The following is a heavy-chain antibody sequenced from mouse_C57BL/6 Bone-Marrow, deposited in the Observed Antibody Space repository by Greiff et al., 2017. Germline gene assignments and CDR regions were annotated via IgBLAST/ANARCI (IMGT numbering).Heavy chain of an antibody. CDR3: ARFRDYCYGSSGYAMDY. J-gene: IGHJ4*01. Sequence: QVQLQQSGPELVKPGASVKISCKASGYAFSSSWMNWVKQRPGKGLEWIGRIYPGDGDTNYTGKFKGKATLTADQSSSTAYMQLSSLTSEDSAVYFGARFRDYCYGSSGYAMDYWGQGTSVTVSS. V-gene: IGHV1-82*01. D-gene: IGHD1-1*01. CDR2: IYPGDGDT. CDR1: GYAFSSSW.